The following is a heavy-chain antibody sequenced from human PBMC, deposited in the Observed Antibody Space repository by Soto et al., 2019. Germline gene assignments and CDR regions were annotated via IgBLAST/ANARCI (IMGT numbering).Heavy chain of an antibody. CDR3: AKYFDIDAFDI. V-gene: IGHV3-15*07. J-gene: IGHJ3*02. D-gene: IGHD3-22*01. CDR2: VKSQTNGGTS. Sequence: EGRLVESGGGLVESGGSLRLSCTASGFRFDTAWMNWVRQKPGKGLEWVGRVKSQTNGGTSDYIDPVKGRFTISRDDSKNTLFLQMSSLTTEYTGIYYCAKYFDIDAFDIWGQGTMVTVFS. CDR1: GFRFDTAW.